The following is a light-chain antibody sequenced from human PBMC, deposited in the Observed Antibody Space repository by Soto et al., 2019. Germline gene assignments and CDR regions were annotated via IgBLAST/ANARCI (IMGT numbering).Light chain of an antibody. V-gene: IGKV3-20*01. CDR3: QQYGSSPLFT. CDR2: GAS. J-gene: IGKJ3*01. CDR1: QSVSSSY. Sequence: EIVLTQSPGTLSLSPGERATLSCRASQSVSSSYLAWYQQKPGQAPRLLIYGASSRAPGIPDTFTGSGSGTDFTLTISRLEPEDFAVYYCQQYGSSPLFTFGPGTKVDIK.